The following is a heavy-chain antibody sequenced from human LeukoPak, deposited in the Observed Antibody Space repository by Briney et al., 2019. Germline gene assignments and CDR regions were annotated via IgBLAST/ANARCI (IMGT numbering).Heavy chain of an antibody. V-gene: IGHV4-59*01. Sequence: SETLSLTCTVSGGAISSYYWSWIRQPPGRGLEWIGYIYYSGSTNYNPSLKSRVTISVDTSKTQFSLKLRSVTAADTAVYYCARRPPLITMIVGGDAFDIWGQGTMVTVSS. D-gene: IGHD3-22*01. CDR3: ARRPPLITMIVGGDAFDI. CDR1: GGAISSYY. CDR2: IYYSGST. J-gene: IGHJ3*02.